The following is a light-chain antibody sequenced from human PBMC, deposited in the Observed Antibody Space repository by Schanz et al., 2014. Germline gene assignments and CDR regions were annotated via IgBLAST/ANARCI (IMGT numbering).Light chain of an antibody. CDR2: DVS. V-gene: IGLV2-14*01. Sequence: QSALTQPASVSGSPGQSITISCTGTSSDVGGYNYVSWYQQHPGKVPKLIIYDVSVRPSGVSDRFSGSKSGTSASLAISGLQSEDEADYYCQSYDSSLSGVVFGGGTKLTVL. J-gene: IGLJ2*01. CDR1: SSDVGGYNY. CDR3: QSYDSSLSGVV.